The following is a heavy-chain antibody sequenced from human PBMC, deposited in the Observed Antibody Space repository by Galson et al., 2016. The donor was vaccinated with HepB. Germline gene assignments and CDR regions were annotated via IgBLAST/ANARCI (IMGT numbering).Heavy chain of an antibody. Sequence: SLRLSCAASGFTLSTYAMSWVRQAPGKGLEWVSTIRGNGGSTSYADFVKGRFTISRDSSKNTVYLQMNSLRAGDTAVYYCAKGGMLIPRFDYWGQGTLVTVSS. CDR2: IRGNGGST. J-gene: IGHJ4*02. D-gene: IGHD3-16*01. CDR1: GFTLSTYA. V-gene: IGHV3-23*01. CDR3: AKGGMLIPRFDY.